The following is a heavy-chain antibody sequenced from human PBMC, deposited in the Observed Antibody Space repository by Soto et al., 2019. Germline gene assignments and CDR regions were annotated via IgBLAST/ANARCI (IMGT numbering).Heavy chain of an antibody. CDR1: GFTFSTYA. CDR3: AKNWNQYYFDY. J-gene: IGHJ4*02. V-gene: IGHV3-23*01. Sequence: PVGSLRLSCAASGFTFSTYAMNWFRQAPVNGLEWVSLIGDNDHYTYYADSVKGRFTISRDNSKNTLYLQMNSLRAEDTAAYYCAKNWNQYYFDYWGQGTLVTVSS. CDR2: IGDNDHYT. D-gene: IGHD1-1*01.